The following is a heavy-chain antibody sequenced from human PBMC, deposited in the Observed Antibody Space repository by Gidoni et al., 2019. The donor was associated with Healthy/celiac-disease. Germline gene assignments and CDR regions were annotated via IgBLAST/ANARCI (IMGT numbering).Heavy chain of an antibody. CDR1: AFTFSSYW. V-gene: IGHV3-7*01. Sequence: EVQLVESGGGLVQPGGSLRLSCAASAFTFSSYWMRCVRQAPGKGPEWVGNIKKDGREKYYVDSVKGRFTISRDNAKNSLYLQMNSLRAEDTAVYYCARDSPPVWSGLQLWLFMANGVDYWGQGTLVTVSS. D-gene: IGHD5-18*01. CDR3: ARDSPPVWSGLQLWLFMANGVDY. J-gene: IGHJ4*02. CDR2: IKKDGREK.